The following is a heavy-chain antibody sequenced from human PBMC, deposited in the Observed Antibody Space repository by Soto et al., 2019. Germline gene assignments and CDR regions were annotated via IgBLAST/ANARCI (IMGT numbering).Heavy chain of an antibody. CDR1: GGTFSSYA. J-gene: IGHJ6*02. CDR3: ASLSYDFWSGYYFVDEIYYYYYGMDV. D-gene: IGHD3-3*01. Sequence: QVQLVQSGAEVKKPGSSVKVSCKASGGTFSSYAISWVRQAPGQGLEWMGGIIPIFGTANYAQKFQGRVTITADESTSTAYMELSSLRSEDTAVYYCASLSYDFWSGYYFVDEIYYYYYGMDVWGQGTTVTVSS. CDR2: IIPIFGTA. V-gene: IGHV1-69*01.